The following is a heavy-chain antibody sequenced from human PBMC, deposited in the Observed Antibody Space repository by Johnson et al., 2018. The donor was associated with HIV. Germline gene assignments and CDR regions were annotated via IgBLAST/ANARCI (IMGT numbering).Heavy chain of an antibody. CDR3: ARERGYFGNPAFDI. V-gene: IGHV3-30*03. CDR1: GFTFSSYD. Sequence: QVQLVESGGGVVQPGRSLRVSCGTSGFTFSSYDMHWVRQAPRKGLEWVAVISYDGSIKYYGDSVKGRFTISRDNSKNTLYLQMNSLRAEDTAVYYCARERGYFGNPAFDIWGQGTMVTVSS. J-gene: IGHJ3*02. D-gene: IGHD4-23*01. CDR2: ISYDGSIK.